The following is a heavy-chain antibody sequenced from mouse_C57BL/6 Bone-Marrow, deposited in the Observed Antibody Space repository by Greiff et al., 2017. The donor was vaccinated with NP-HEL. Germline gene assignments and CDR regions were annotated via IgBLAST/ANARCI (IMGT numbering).Heavy chain of an antibody. CDR2: ISSGGSYT. CDR3: ARLGYGYLHAMDY. J-gene: IGHJ4*01. CDR1: GFTFSSYG. D-gene: IGHD2-2*01. Sequence: EVKLMESGGDLVKPGGSLKLSCAASGFTFSSYGMSWVRQTPDKRLEWVATISSGGSYTYYPDSVKGRFTISRDNAKNTLYLQMSRLKSEDTAMYYCARLGYGYLHAMDYWGQGTSVTVSS. V-gene: IGHV5-6*01.